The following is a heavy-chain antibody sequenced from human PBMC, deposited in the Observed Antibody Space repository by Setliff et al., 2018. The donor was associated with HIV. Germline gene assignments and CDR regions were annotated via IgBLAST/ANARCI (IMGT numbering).Heavy chain of an antibody. CDR2: INPQTGGT. Sequence: ASVKVSCKASGYTLSSHYIHWVRQAPGHRPEWVGWINPQTGGTNFAQKFQGRITMTSDTSVNTVFIELSRLKSDDTALYYCARDLRNSNTLFGVLNFVFDLWGQGTLFTVSS. V-gene: IGHV1-2*02. J-gene: IGHJ4*02. D-gene: IGHD3-3*01. CDR1: GYTLSSHY. CDR3: ARDLRNSNTLFGVLNFVFDL.